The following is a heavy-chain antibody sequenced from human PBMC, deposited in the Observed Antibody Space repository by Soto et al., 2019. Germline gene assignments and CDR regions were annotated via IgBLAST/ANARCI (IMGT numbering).Heavy chain of an antibody. D-gene: IGHD6-13*01. Sequence: ASVKVSCKASGYTFTGYYMHGVRQAPGQGLEWMGWVNPNSGGTNYAQKFQGRVTMTRDTSISTAYMELSRLRSDDTAVYYCARDGTAAAGEYYYYGMDVWGQGTTVTVS. CDR2: VNPNSGGT. CDR3: ARDGTAAAGEYYYYGMDV. J-gene: IGHJ6*02. V-gene: IGHV1-2*02. CDR1: GYTFTGYY.